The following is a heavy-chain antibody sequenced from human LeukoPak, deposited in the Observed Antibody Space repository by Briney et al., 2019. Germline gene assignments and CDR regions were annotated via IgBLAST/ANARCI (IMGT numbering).Heavy chain of an antibody. CDR1: GFTFSSYS. J-gene: IGHJ4*02. V-gene: IGHV3-48*01. D-gene: IGHD3-10*01. CDR2: ISSSSSTI. CDR3: ARVAYWYYGSGRDRGFDY. Sequence: GGSLRLSCAASGFTFSSYSMNWVRQAPGKGLEWVSYISSSSSTIYYADSVKGRFTISGDNAKNSLYLQMNSLRAEDTAVYYCARVAYWYYGSGRDRGFDYWGQGTLVTVSS.